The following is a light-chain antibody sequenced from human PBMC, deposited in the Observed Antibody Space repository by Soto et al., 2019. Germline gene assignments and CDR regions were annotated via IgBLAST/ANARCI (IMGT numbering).Light chain of an antibody. Sequence: LTQPASVSGSPGQSITISCTGGSSDVGNYNRVSWYRQHPGKAPQLMIYEVKNRPSGVSNRFSGSKSGNTASLTISGPQAEDEADYFCSSLTTSDTWVIGGGTQLTVL. CDR1: SSDVGNYNR. CDR2: EVK. CDR3: SSLTTSDTWV. V-gene: IGLV2-14*02. J-gene: IGLJ3*02.